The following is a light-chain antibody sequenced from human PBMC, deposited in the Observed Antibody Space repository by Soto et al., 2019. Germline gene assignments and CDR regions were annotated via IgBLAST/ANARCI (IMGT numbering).Light chain of an antibody. CDR1: QSVRNY. V-gene: IGKV3-11*01. CDR2: DAS. Sequence: EIVLTQSPATLSLSPGERATLSCRASQSVRNYLAWYQQKPGQAPRLLIYDASSRAIGIPDRFSGSGSGTDFTLTISSLEPEDFAVYYCQQRSNWPPGYTFGQGTKLEIK. CDR3: QQRSNWPPGYT. J-gene: IGKJ2*01.